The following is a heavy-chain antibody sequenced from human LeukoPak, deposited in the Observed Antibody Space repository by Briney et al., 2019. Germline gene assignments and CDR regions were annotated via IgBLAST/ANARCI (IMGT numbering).Heavy chain of an antibody. V-gene: IGHV4-34*01. Sequence: SETLSLTCAVYGGSFSGYYWSWIRQPPGKGLEWIGEINHSGSTNYNPSLKSRVTISVDTSKNQFSLKLSSVTAADTAVYYCARHRNWNRRSFDYWGQGTLVTVSS. CDR2: INHSGST. CDR1: GGSFSGYY. J-gene: IGHJ4*02. CDR3: ARHRNWNRRSFDY. D-gene: IGHD1/OR15-1a*01.